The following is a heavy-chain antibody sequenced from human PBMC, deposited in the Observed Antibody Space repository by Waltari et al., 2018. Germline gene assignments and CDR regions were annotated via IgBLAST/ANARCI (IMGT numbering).Heavy chain of an antibody. CDR3: ARGLGGDHESGYFDYRLDV. V-gene: IGHV4-4*09. D-gene: IGHD3-9*01. Sequence: QEQLQETGPGLVKSSETLSLTCSVSSGSMKGYLATGMRLSPGKGPEWIGHIYASGATTFNPALKSRVSMSVDTSRGRFSLTLTSVSSADTALYFCARGLGGDHESGYFDYRLDVWGQGTTVTVSS. J-gene: IGHJ6*02. CDR2: IYASGAT. CDR1: SGSMKGYL.